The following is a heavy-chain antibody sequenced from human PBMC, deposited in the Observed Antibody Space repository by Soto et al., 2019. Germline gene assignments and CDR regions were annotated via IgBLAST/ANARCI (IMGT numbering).Heavy chain of an antibody. CDR2: ISWDGGST. CDR1: GFTFDDYT. CDR3: AKESADYGRYYYSGMDV. Sequence: EVQLVESGGVVVQPGGSRRLSCAASGFTFDDYTMHWVRQAPGKGLEWVSLISWDGGSTYYADSVKGRFTISRDNSKNYLYLQMNSLRTEDTALYYCAKESADYGRYYYSGMDVWAKGPRSPSP. J-gene: IGHJ6*02. D-gene: IGHD4-17*01. V-gene: IGHV3-43*01.